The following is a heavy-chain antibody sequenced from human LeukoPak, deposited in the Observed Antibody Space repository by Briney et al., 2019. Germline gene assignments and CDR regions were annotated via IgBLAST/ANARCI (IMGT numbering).Heavy chain of an antibody. CDR2: ISVTVTGT. CDR3: ARPRSTMWGLGAFDG. J-gene: IGHJ3*01. V-gene: IGHV3-23*01. Sequence: PGGSLRHSCAASQFSLSSYVMSAVRQAPRRGLEWVSAISVTVTGTHYAHTPKGQFTISRDNSKNTLYLQMNSLRADDTAVYYCARPRSTMWGLGAFDGWGQGTMVTVSS. CDR1: QFSLSSYV. D-gene: IGHD1-1*01.